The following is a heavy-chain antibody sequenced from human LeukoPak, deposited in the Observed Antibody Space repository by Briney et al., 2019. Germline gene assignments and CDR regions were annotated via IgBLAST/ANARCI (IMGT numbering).Heavy chain of an antibody. J-gene: IGHJ3*02. CDR3: AKVRLRSQYDAFDI. Sequence: PGGSLRLSCAASGFTFSSYAMSWVRQAPGRGLEWVSAISGSGGSTYYADSVKGRFTISRDNSKNTLYLQMNSLRTEGTAVYYCAKVRLRSQYDAFDIWGQGTVVTVSS. V-gene: IGHV3-23*01. D-gene: IGHD4-17*01. CDR1: GFTFSSYA. CDR2: ISGSGGST.